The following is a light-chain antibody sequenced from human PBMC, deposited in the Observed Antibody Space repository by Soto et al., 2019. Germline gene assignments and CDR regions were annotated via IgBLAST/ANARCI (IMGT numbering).Light chain of an antibody. CDR2: DAS. CDR3: QQSYSTPPWT. CDR1: QSISTW. Sequence: DIHMTQSPSTLSASVGDRVTITCRASQSISTWLAWYQQKPGKAPKLLIYDASSLQTGVPSRFSGSGSGTDFSLTISSLQPEDFATYYCQQSYSTPPWTFGQRTNADI. J-gene: IGKJ1*01. V-gene: IGKV1-39*01.